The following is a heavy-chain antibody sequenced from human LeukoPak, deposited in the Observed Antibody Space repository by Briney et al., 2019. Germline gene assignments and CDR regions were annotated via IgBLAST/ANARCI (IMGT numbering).Heavy chain of an antibody. Sequence: GGSLRLSCAASGFIFSTYAMSWVRQAPGEGLEWVSGISRSGDSTYYADSVKGRFTISRDNSKNTLYLQMNSLRAEDTAVYYCATGYPTSLDYWGQGTLVTVSS. J-gene: IGHJ4*02. D-gene: IGHD1-26*01. CDR1: GFIFSTYA. V-gene: IGHV3-23*01. CDR3: ATGYPTSLDY. CDR2: ISRSGDST.